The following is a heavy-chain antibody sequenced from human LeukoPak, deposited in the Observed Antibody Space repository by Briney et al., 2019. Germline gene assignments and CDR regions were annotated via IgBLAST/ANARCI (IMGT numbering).Heavy chain of an antibody. Sequence: SQTLSLTCTVSGASISSGDYYWSWIRQPPGKGLEWIGYIYYSGSTYYNLSLKSRVTISVDTSKNQSSLKLSSVTAADTAVYYCARGPYGDLDYWGQGTLVTVSS. V-gene: IGHV4-30-4*01. D-gene: IGHD4-17*01. J-gene: IGHJ4*02. CDR2: IYYSGST. CDR1: GASISSGDYY. CDR3: ARGPYGDLDY.